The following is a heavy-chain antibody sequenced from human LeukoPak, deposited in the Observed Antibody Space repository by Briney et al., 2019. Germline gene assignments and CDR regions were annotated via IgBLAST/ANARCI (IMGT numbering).Heavy chain of an antibody. CDR2: IYTSGST. CDR1: GGSISSGSYY. V-gene: IGHV4-61*02. CDR3: ARDKGLWFSGTIIWYFDY. D-gene: IGHD3-10*01. J-gene: IGHJ4*02. Sequence: SETLSLTCTVSGGSISSGSYYWSWIRQPAGKGLEWIGRIYTSGSTNYNPSLKSRVTISVDTSKNQFSLKLSSVTAADTAVYYCARDKGLWFSGTIIWYFDYWGQGTLVTVSS.